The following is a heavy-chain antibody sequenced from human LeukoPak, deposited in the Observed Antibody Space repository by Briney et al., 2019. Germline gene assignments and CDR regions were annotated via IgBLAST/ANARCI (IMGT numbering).Heavy chain of an antibody. CDR1: GGSISSYY. V-gene: IGHV4-59*01. J-gene: IGHJ4*02. CDR2: IYYSGST. D-gene: IGHD5-18*01. Sequence: SETLSLTCTVSGGSISSYYWSWIRQPPGKGLEWIGYIYYSGSTNYNPSLKSRVTISVDTSKNQFSLKLSSVTAADTAVYYCAREGGGYSYGYVDYWGPGTLVTVSS. CDR3: AREGGGYSYGYVDY.